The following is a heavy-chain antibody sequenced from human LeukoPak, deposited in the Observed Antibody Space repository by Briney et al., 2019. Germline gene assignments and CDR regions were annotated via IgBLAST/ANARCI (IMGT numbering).Heavy chain of an antibody. V-gene: IGHV1-69*04. CDR3: ARGSIAVAGPFDY. CDR1: GGTFSSYA. CDR2: IIPILGIA. Sequence: SVKVSCKASGGTFSSYAVSWVRQAPGQGLEWMGRIIPILGIANYAQKFQGRVTITADKSTSTAYMELSSLRSEDTAVYYCARGSIAVAGPFDYWGQGTLVTVSS. D-gene: IGHD6-19*01. J-gene: IGHJ4*02.